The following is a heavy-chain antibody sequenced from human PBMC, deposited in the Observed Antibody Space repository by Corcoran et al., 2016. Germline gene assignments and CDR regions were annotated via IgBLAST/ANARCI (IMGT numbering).Heavy chain of an antibody. V-gene: IGHV3-15*07. CDR1: GFTFSNAW. J-gene: IGHJ4*02. Sequence: EVQLVESGGGLVKPGGSLRLSCAASGFTFSNAWMNWVRQAPGKGLEWVGRIKSKTDGGTTDYAAPVKGRFTISRDDSKNTLYLQMNSLKTEDTDVYYCTTDEADYGDYASWGQGTLVTVSS. CDR2: IKSKTDGGTT. CDR3: TTDEADYGDYAS. D-gene: IGHD4-17*01.